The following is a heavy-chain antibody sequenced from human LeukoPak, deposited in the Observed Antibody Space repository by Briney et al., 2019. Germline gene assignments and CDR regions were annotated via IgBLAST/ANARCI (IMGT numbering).Heavy chain of an antibody. CDR2: IYHSGST. D-gene: IGHD4-17*01. V-gene: IGHV4-34*01. CDR3: ARTNYGDYLTGYYYYGMDV. CDR1: GGSFSGYY. Sequence: SETLSLTCAVYGGSFSGYYWSWIRQPPGKGLEWIGEIYHSGSTNYNPSLKSRVTISVDKSKNQFSLKLSSVTAADTAVYYCARTNYGDYLTGYYYYGMDVWGQGTTVTVSS. J-gene: IGHJ6*02.